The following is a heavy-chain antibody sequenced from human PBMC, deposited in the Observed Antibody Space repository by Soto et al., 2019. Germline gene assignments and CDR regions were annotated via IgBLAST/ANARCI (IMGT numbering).Heavy chain of an antibody. Sequence: GASVKVSCKASGYTFTSYDINWVRQATGQGLEWMGWMNPNSGNTGYAQKFQGRVTMTRNTSISTAYMELSSLRPEDTAVYYCARGIVGLRAYYYYMDVWGKGTTVTVSS. D-gene: IGHD3-16*01. J-gene: IGHJ6*03. V-gene: IGHV1-8*01. CDR2: MNPNSGNT. CDR3: ARGIVGLRAYYYYMDV. CDR1: GYTFTSYD.